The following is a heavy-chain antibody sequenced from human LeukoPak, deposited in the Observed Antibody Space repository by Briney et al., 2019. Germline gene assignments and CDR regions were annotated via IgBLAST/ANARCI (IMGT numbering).Heavy chain of an antibody. CDR2: IYYSGST. D-gene: IGHD6-13*01. V-gene: IGHV4-59*12. CDR3: ARVSSSWYQDWYFDL. CDR1: GGSISTYY. Sequence: PSETLSLTCTVSGGSISTYYWTWIRQPPGKGLDYIGYIYYSGSTNYNPSLKSRVTISVDTSKNQFSLKLSSVTAADTAVYYCARVSSSWYQDWYFDLWGRGTLVTVSS. J-gene: IGHJ2*01.